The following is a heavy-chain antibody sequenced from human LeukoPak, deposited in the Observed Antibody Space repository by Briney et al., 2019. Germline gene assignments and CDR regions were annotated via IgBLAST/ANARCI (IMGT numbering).Heavy chain of an antibody. D-gene: IGHD3-22*01. CDR2: IIPIFGTA. CDR1: GGTFSSYA. Sequence: SVKVSCKASGGTFSSYAISWVRQAPGQGLEWMGGIIPIFGTANYAQKFQGRVTITADKSTSTAYMELRSLRSDDTAVYYCARDIRYDSSGYYYYWFDSWGQGTLVTVSS. J-gene: IGHJ5*01. CDR3: ARDIRYDSSGYYYYWFDS. V-gene: IGHV1-69*06.